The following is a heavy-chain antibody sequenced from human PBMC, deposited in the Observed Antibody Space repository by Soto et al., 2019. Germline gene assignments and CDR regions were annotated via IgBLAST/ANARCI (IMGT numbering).Heavy chain of an antibody. CDR1: GGSISSGDYY. CDR2: IYYSGST. CDR3: ARVLAARPPYFDY. D-gene: IGHD6-6*01. J-gene: IGHJ4*02. Sequence: SETLSLTCTVSGGSISSGDYYWSWIRQPPGKGLEWIGYIYYSGSTYYNPSLKSRVTISVDTSKNQFSLKLSSVTAADTAVYYCARVLAARPPYFDYWGQGTLVTVSS. V-gene: IGHV4-30-4*01.